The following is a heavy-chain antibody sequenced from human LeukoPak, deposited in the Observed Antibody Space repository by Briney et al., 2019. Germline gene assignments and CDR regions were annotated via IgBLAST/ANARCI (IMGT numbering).Heavy chain of an antibody. Sequence: ASVKVSCKASGYTFTGYYMHWVRQAPGQGLEWMGIINPSGGSTSYAQKFQGRVTMTRDMSTSTAYMELSRLRSDDTAVYYCARFRFGEFPFDYWGQGTLVTVSS. CDR2: INPSGGST. D-gene: IGHD3-10*01. CDR1: GYTFTGYY. CDR3: ARFRFGEFPFDY. V-gene: IGHV1-46*01. J-gene: IGHJ4*02.